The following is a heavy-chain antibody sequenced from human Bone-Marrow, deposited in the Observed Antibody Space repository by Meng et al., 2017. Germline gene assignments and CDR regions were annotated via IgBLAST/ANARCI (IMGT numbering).Heavy chain of an antibody. CDR3: ARNSAAAGSCLY. Sequence: GSLRLSCTVSGYSISSGYYWGWIRQPPGKGLEWIGSIYHSGSTYYNPSLKSRVTISVDTSKNQFSLKLSSVTAADTAVYYCARNSAAAGSCLYWGQGTLVTVSS. D-gene: IGHD6-13*01. J-gene: IGHJ4*02. V-gene: IGHV4-38-2*02. CDR1: GYSISSGYY. CDR2: IYHSGST.